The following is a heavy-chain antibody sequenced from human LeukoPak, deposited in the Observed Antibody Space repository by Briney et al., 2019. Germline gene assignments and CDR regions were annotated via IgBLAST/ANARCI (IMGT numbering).Heavy chain of an antibody. CDR3: ASDRGVDDAFHI. Sequence: PSETLSLTCTVSGGSISSGSYYWSWIRQPAGKGLEWIGRIHTSGSTKDNPSLKGRVSISVDTSKNQFSLKLSSVTAADTAVYYCASDRGVDDAFHIWGQGTMVTVSS. D-gene: IGHD3-3*01. CDR2: IHTSGST. V-gene: IGHV4-61*02. CDR1: GGSISSGSYY. J-gene: IGHJ3*02.